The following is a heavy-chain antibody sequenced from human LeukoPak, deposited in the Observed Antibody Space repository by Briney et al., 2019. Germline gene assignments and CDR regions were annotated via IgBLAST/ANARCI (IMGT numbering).Heavy chain of an antibody. CDR3: AKDWYDSSGYGVLSYPGDY. CDR2: ISYDGSNK. D-gene: IGHD3-22*01. J-gene: IGHJ4*02. CDR1: GFIFSNYE. Sequence: PGGSLRLSCSASGFIFSNYEMNWVRQAPGKGLEWVAIISYDGSNKDYADSVKGRFTISRDNSKNTLYLQMNSLRAEDTAVYYCAKDWYDSSGYGVLSYPGDYWGQGTLVTVSS. V-gene: IGHV3-30*04.